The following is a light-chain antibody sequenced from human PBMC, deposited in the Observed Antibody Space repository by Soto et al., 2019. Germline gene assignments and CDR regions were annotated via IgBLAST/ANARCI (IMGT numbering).Light chain of an antibody. Sequence: QSVLTQPASVSGSPGQSITISCTGTSSDVGIYNYVSWYQQHPGQAPKLMIYQDTNRPSGVSNRFSGSKSGNTASLTISGLQAEDEADYYCSSYTGSTNYVLGTGTKVNVL. CDR2: QDT. CDR3: SSYTGSTNYV. J-gene: IGLJ1*01. CDR1: SSDVGIYNY. V-gene: IGLV2-14*01.